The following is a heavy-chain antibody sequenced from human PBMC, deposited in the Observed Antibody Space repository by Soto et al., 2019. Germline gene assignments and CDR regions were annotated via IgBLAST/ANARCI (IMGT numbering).Heavy chain of an antibody. CDR3: ARRYDSRSSLYY. J-gene: IGHJ4*02. D-gene: IGHD3-22*01. CDR1: GYTFTGYY. Sequence: APVKVSCKASGYTFTGYYMHWVRQAPGQGLEWMGIINPSGGSTSYEQKFQGRVTMTMDTSTTTAYMELSSLTSEDTAVYYCARRYDSRSSLYYWGQGTLVTVS. CDR2: INPSGGST. V-gene: IGHV1-46*01.